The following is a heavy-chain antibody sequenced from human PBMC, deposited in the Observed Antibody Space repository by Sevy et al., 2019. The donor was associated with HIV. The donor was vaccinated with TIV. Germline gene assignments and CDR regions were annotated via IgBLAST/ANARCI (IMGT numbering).Heavy chain of an antibody. CDR3: ARDTITSGRYPLDY. CDR2: ISSSSSYI. CDR1: GFTFSSYS. Sequence: GGSLRLSCAASGFTFSSYSMNWVRQAPGKGLEWVSSISSSSSYIYYADSVKGRFTISRDNAKNSLYLQMNSLRAEDTAVYYCARDTITSGRYPLDYWGQGTLVTVSS. J-gene: IGHJ4*02. V-gene: IGHV3-21*01. D-gene: IGHD5-12*01.